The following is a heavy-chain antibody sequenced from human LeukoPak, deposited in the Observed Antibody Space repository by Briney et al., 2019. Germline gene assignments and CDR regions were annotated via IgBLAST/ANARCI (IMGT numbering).Heavy chain of an antibody. CDR3: ARDRYYDSSGYYLPYYYYGMDV. V-gene: IGHV1-69*13. D-gene: IGHD3-22*01. CDR2: IIPIFGTA. CDR1: GGTFSSYA. Sequence: SVKVSCKASGGTFSSYAISWVRQARGQGLEWMGGIIPIFGTANYAQKFQGRVTITADESTSTAYMELSSLRSEDTAVYYCARDRYYDSSGYYLPYYYYGMDVWGQGTTVTVSS. J-gene: IGHJ6*02.